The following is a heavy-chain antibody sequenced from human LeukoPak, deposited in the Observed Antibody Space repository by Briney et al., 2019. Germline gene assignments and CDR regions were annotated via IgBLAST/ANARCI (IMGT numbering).Heavy chain of an antibody. J-gene: IGHJ4*02. Sequence: GESLRLSCVVSGFTFNDYAMSWVRQAPGKGLEWVLTISGSGRRIDYADSVKGRFTISRDNSKNTLYLQMNSLRAEDTAVYYCASVVVVTLSGFDYWGQGTLVTVSS. CDR2: ISGSGRRI. V-gene: IGHV3-23*01. D-gene: IGHD2-21*02. CDR3: ASVVVVTLSGFDY. CDR1: GFTFNDYA.